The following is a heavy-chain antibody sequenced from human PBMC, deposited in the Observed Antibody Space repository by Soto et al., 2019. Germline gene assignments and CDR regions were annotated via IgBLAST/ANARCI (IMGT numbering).Heavy chain of an antibody. CDR2: ISAHNGNT. V-gene: IGHV1-18*01. CDR3: ERWREGDY. J-gene: IGHJ4*02. D-gene: IGHD3-3*01. Sequence: QVHLVQSGAEVKKPGASVKVSCKGSGYAFTTYGITWVRQAPGQGLEWMGWISAHNGNTNYAQKHQGRVTVTRDTSTSTAYMELRSLRSDDTAVYYCERWREGDYWGQGALVTVSS. CDR1: GYAFTTYG.